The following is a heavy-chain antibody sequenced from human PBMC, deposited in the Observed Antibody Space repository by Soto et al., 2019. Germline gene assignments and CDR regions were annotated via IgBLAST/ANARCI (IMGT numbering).Heavy chain of an antibody. V-gene: IGHV1-46*01. CDR3: ARDLAAGDL. D-gene: IGHD6-13*01. CDR2: INPMGGST. J-gene: IGHJ5*02. Sequence: ASVKVSCKASGYTFINYYIHWVRQAPGQGLEWMAIINPMGGSTNYAQEFQGRVTLTSDTSTSTVYMELSSLRFEDTALFYCARDLAAGDLWGQGTLVTVSS. CDR1: GYTFINYY.